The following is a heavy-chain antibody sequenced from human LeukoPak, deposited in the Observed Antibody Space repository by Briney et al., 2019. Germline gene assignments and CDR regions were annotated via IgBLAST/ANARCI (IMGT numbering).Heavy chain of an antibody. D-gene: IGHD5-18*01. CDR3: ARGGYTFDHNWFDP. CDR1: GYSFTVYY. V-gene: IGHV1-2*02. CDR2: INPNSCRT. Sequence: ASVKVSCKASGYSFTVYYIHGVRQAPGQGLEWVGCINPNSCRTNYAQEFQDRVTMTRDTSIRTAYMEVSSLRSDETAVYYCARGGYTFDHNWFDPWGQGTLVTVSS. J-gene: IGHJ5*02.